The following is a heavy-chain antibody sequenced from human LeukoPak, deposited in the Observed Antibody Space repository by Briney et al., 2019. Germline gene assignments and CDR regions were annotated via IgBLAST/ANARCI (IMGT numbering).Heavy chain of an antibody. CDR2: LYSGGST. J-gene: IGHJ4*02. Sequence: GGTLRLSCAASGFTFSKYGMSWVRQAPGKGLEWVSILYSGGSTYYADSVKDRFTISRDNSKNTLYLQMNSLRAEDTAVYYCARQQWLVSDFDSWGQGTLVTVSS. D-gene: IGHD6-19*01. CDR1: GFTFSKYG. CDR3: ARQQWLVSDFDS. V-gene: IGHV3-66*04.